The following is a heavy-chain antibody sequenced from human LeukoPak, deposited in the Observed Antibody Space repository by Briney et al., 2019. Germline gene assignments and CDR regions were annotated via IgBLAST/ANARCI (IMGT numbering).Heavy chain of an antibody. Sequence: SETLSLTCAVYGGSFSGYYWSWIRQPPGKGLEWIGEINHSGSTNYNPSLKSRVTISVDTSKTQFSLKLSSVTAADTAVFYCARIYVLLWFGDPERAFEIWGQGTMVTVSS. CDR3: ARIYVLLWFGDPERAFEI. J-gene: IGHJ3*02. V-gene: IGHV4-34*01. CDR2: INHSGST. CDR1: GGSFSGYY. D-gene: IGHD3-10*01.